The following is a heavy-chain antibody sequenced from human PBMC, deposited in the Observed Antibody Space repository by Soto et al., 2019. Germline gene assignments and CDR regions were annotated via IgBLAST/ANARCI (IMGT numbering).Heavy chain of an antibody. CDR1: GGPISSSSYY. D-gene: IGHD3-3*01. J-gene: IGHJ6*02. Sequence: SETLSLTCTVSGGPISSSSYYWGWIRQPPGKGLEWIGSIYYSGSTYYSASLKSRVTISVDMTKNQFSLKLSSVTAADTGVYYCARIGDFWSGFFGCMDVWGQGTTVTVSS. V-gene: IGHV4-39*01. CDR2: IYYSGST. CDR3: ARIGDFWSGFFGCMDV.